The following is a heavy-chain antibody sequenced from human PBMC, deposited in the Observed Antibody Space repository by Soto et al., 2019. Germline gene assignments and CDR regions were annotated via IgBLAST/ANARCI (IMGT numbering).Heavy chain of an antibody. J-gene: IGHJ4*02. D-gene: IGHD6-13*01. CDR3: ARGGAAAGTNGY. CDR1: GGSISSGGYY. Sequence: QVQLQESGPGLVKPSQTLSLTCTVSGGSISSGGYYWSWIRQHPGKGLEWIGYVYSSGSTYYNPSLKGRVTISVDTSKNQFSLKLSSVTAADTAVYYCARGGAAAGTNGYWGQGTLVTVSS. V-gene: IGHV4-31*03. CDR2: VYSSGST.